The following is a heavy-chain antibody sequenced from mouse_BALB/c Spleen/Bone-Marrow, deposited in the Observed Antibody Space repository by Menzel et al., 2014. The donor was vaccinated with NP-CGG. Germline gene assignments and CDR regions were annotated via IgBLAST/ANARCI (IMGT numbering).Heavy chain of an antibody. CDR3: ARSTMITTGYYYAMDY. V-gene: IGHV5-17*02. J-gene: IGHJ4*01. CDR1: GFTFSSFG. CDR2: ISSGSSTI. Sequence: EVHLVESGGGLVQPGGSRKVSCAASGFTFSSFGMHWVRQAPEKGLEWVAYISSGSSTIYYADTVKGRFTISRDNPKNTLFLQMTSLRSEDTAMYYCARSTMITTGYYYAMDYWGQGTSVTGSS. D-gene: IGHD2-4*01.